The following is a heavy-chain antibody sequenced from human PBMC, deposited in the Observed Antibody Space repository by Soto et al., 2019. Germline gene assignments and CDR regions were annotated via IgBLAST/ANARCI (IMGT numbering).Heavy chain of an antibody. V-gene: IGHV4-39*02. Sequence: PSETLSLTCTVSGGSVSSGSYYWGWIRQPPGKGLEWIGSIYYSGNTYYNPSLKSRVTISIDTSKNQFSLKLSSVTAADTAVYYCARDYGSGSYASGRWFDPWGQGTLVTVSS. J-gene: IGHJ5*02. D-gene: IGHD3-10*01. CDR2: IYYSGNT. CDR1: GGSVSSGSYY. CDR3: ARDYGSGSYASGRWFDP.